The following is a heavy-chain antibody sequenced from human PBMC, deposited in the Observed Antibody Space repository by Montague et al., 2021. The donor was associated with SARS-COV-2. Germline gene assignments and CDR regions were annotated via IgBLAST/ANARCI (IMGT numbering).Heavy chain of an antibody. CDR1: GDSLTYFY. Sequence: SETLSLTCSVSGDSLTYFYWSWLRQTPGKGLEWIGYIFYSGSTKYNPSLQSRVTFSVDTSRNQFSLNLDSVTAADTGVYYCARGATRSVDHWGQGVLVTVSS. D-gene: IGHD1-1*01. J-gene: IGHJ4*02. CDR2: IFYSGST. V-gene: IGHV4-59*01. CDR3: ARGATRSVDH.